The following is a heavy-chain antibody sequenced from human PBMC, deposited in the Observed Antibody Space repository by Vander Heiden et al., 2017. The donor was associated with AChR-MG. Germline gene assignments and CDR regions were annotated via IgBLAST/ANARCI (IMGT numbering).Heavy chain of an antibody. CDR1: GFSVSNNY. V-gene: IGHV3-53*01. Sequence: EVQLVESGGGLVQAGGSLRLSCAAPGFSVSNNYMSWVRQAPGKGLEWVSVIDRGGNTYEADSVKGRFTISRDNAKNTLYIQIKRMRAEETAVYYCARENGGSYLNHWGQGTLVTVSS. D-gene: IGHD1-26*01. J-gene: IGHJ4*02. CDR3: ARENGGSYLNH. CDR2: IDRGGNT.